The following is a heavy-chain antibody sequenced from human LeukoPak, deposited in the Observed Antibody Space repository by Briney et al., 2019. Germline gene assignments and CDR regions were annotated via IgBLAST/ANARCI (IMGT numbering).Heavy chain of an antibody. Sequence: ASVKVSCKASGFTFTAYYLHWVRQAPGQGLEWMGLIKPNTGDTKYAQNFQGRVSMTRDTSITTAYMELSGLRSDDTAVYYCVRDRPHNRFDPWGQGTLVTVSS. CDR1: GFTFTAYY. J-gene: IGHJ5*02. CDR2: IKPNTGDT. V-gene: IGHV1-2*02. CDR3: VRDRPHNRFDP.